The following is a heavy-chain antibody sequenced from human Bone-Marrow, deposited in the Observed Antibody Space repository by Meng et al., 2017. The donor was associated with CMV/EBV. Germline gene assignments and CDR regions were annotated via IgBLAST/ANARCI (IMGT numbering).Heavy chain of an antibody. J-gene: IGHJ4*02. Sequence: GESLKISCAASGFTFSSYWMHWVRQAPGKGLEWVSAISGSGGSTYYADSVKGRFTISRDNSKNTLYLQMNSLRAEDTAVYYCAKDLIRVTYDGRLGELSFDYCGQGTLVTVSS. D-gene: IGHD3-16*02. CDR2: ISGSGGST. CDR3: AKDLIRVTYDGRLGELSFDY. V-gene: IGHV3-23*01. CDR1: GFTFSSYW.